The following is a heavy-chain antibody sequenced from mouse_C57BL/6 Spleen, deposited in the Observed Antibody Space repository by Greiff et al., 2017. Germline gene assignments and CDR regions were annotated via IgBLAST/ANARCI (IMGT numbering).Heavy chain of an antibody. D-gene: IGHD1-1*01. CDR3: ARFYYGSSYGDFDY. CDR2: IHPNSGST. J-gene: IGHJ2*01. CDR1: GYTFTSYW. V-gene: IGHV1-64*01. Sequence: VQLQQPGAELVKPGASVKLSCKASGYTFTSYWLHWVKQRPGQGLEWIGMIHPNSGSTNYNEKFKSKATLTVDKSSSTAYMQLSNLTSEDSAVYYCARFYYGSSYGDFDYWGQGTTLTVSS.